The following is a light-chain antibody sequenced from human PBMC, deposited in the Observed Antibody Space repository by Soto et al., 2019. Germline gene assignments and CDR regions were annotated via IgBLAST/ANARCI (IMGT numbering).Light chain of an antibody. V-gene: IGKV3-20*01. CDR2: GAS. Sequence: TQSPATLSLSPLEVVIPSFMASQNIHDKLAWYQQKPGQAPRLLIYGASTRATGIPDRFSGSGSGTDFTLTISRLEPEDFAVYYCQQYGSSPWTFGQGTKVDIK. CDR3: QQYGSSPWT. CDR1: QNIHDK. J-gene: IGKJ1*01.